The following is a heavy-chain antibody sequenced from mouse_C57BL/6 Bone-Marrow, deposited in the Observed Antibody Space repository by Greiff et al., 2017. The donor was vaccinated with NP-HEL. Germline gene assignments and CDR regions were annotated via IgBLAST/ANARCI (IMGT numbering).Heavy chain of an antibody. V-gene: IGHV1-75*01. CDR1: GYTFTDYY. CDR2: IFPGSGST. Sequence: QVQLKESGPELVKPGASVKISCKASGYTFTDYYINWVKQRPGQGLEWIGWIFPGSGSTYYNEKFKGKATLTVDKSSSTAYMLLSSLTSEDSAVYFCARSLFYDGYYPYWYFDVWGTGTTVTVSS. J-gene: IGHJ1*03. CDR3: ARSLFYDGYYPYWYFDV. D-gene: IGHD2-3*01.